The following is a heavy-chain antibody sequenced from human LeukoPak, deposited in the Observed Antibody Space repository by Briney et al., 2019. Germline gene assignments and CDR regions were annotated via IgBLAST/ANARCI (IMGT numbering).Heavy chain of an antibody. J-gene: IGHJ4*02. Sequence: SETLSLTCTVSGDSFNNYYWHWIRQPPGKSLDWIGYIYFTGSTNYNPSLESRVTMSVDTSKNQFSLYLSSVTAADTAIYYYARSIVGYDWNFDQWGQGILVTVSS. V-gene: IGHV4-4*08. CDR2: IYFTGST. CDR1: GDSFNNYY. D-gene: IGHD1-26*01. CDR3: ARSIVGYDWNFDQ.